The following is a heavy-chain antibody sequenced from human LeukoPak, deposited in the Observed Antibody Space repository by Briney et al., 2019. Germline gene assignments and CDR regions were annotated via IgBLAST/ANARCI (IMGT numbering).Heavy chain of an antibody. D-gene: IGHD4-17*01. CDR3: ARGLRFDY. J-gene: IGHJ4*02. V-gene: IGHV3-48*03. Sequence: PGGSLRLSCAASGFTFSSYEMNWVRQAPGKGLEWVSYISSSGTTTYYADSVKGRFTISRDNAKNSLYLQMNSLRAEDTAVYYCARGLRFDYWGQGTLVTVSS. CDR1: GFTFSSYE. CDR2: ISSSGTTT.